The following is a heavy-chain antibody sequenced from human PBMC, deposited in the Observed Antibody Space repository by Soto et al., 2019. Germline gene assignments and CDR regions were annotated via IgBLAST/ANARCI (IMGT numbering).Heavy chain of an antibody. J-gene: IGHJ6*02. Sequence: PGGSLRLSCAVSGFTVSSNYMSWVRQAPGKGLEWVSVIYSGGSTYYADSVKGRFTISRDNSKNTLYLQMNSLRAEDTAVYYCARAQGEYSSGRNGPYYYYYGMDVWGQGTTVTVSS. CDR3: ARAQGEYSSGRNGPYYYYYGMDV. CDR2: IYSGGST. V-gene: IGHV3-66*01. CDR1: GFTVSSNY. D-gene: IGHD6-19*01.